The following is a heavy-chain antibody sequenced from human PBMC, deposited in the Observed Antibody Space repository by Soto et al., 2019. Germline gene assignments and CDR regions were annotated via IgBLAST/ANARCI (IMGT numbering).Heavy chain of an antibody. CDR3: AKCAVLSATSGGWCSWFGP. V-gene: IGHV3-23*01. D-gene: IGHD2-21*01. CDR2: IGASGAGT. J-gene: IGHJ5*02. Sequence: EVQLLESGGGLVQPGGSLRLSCTASEFTFRNYAMSWVRQAPGKGLEWVSAIGASGAGTHYSDSVKGRFTISRDNSKNTVYVQMNSLRAEDTGVYYCAKCAVLSATSGGWCSWFGPWGQGTLVTVSS. CDR1: EFTFRNYA.